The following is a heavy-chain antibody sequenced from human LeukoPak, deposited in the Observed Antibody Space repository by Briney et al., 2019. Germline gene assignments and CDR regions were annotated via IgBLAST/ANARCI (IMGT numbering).Heavy chain of an antibody. J-gene: IGHJ4*02. CDR3: ARGDYDYVWGSYRRHRYFDY. V-gene: IGHV4-34*01. D-gene: IGHD3-16*02. CDR2: INHSGST. Sequence: SRTLSLTCAVYGGSFSGYYWSWIRQPPGKGLEWIGEINHSGSTNYNPSLKSRVTISVDTSKNQFSLKLSSVTAADTAVYYCARGDYDYVWGSYRRHRYFDYWGQGTLVTVSS. CDR1: GGSFSGYY.